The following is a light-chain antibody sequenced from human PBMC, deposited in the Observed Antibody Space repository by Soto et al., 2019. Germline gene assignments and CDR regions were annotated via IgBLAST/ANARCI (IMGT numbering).Light chain of an antibody. CDR2: EVS. Sequence: QSALTQPPSASGSPGQSVTISCTGTSSDVGAYKYVSWYQQYPGKAPTLMIYEVSKRPSGVHDRFSGSKSGNTASLTVSGLQAEDEADYYCTSYVGSDIWVFGGGTKRTVL. V-gene: IGLV2-8*01. CDR1: SSDVGAYKY. CDR3: TSYVGSDIWV. J-gene: IGLJ3*02.